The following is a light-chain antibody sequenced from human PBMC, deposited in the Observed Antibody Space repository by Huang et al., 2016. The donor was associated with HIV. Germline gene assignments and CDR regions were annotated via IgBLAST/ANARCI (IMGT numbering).Light chain of an antibody. CDR3: HQKSTWA. J-gene: IGKJ3*01. V-gene: IGKV3-11*01. CDR2: DAS. Sequence: EIVLTQSPATLSLSPGERATLSCRASQSVSSYLALYQQKPGQAPRLLIYDASNRATGIPARFSGSGSGTDFTLSISSLEPEDFALYYCHQKSTWAFGPGTKVDIK. CDR1: QSVSSY.